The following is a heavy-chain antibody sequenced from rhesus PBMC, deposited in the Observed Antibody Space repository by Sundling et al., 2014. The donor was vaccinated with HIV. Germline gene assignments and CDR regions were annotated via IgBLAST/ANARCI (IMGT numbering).Heavy chain of an antibody. Sequence: EVRLVESGGGLVQPGGSLRLSCAASEFTFSDYYMSWVRQAPGKGPEWVGFIRNKANGGTAEYAASVKGRFTISRDDSKSIASLQMNSLKTEDTAVYYCARGDYNIWTGYYRTFDYWGQGVLVTVSS. CDR3: ARGDYNIWTGYYRTFDY. CDR2: IRNKANGGTA. J-gene: IGHJ4*01. CDR1: EFTFSDYY. D-gene: IGHD3-3*01. V-gene: IGHV3-116*02.